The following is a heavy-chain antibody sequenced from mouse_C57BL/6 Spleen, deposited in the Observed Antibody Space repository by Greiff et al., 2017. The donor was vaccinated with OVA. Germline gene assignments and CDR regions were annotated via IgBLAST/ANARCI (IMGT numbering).Heavy chain of an antibody. J-gene: IGHJ3*01. CDR3: TEGRRVAY. CDR1: GFTFSNYW. V-gene: IGHV6-3*01. CDR2: IRLKSDNYAT. Sequence: EVKVEESGGGLVQPGGSMKLSCVASGFTFSNYWMNWVRQSPEKGLEWVAQIRLKSDNYATHYAESVKGRFTISRDDSKSSVYLQMNNLRAEDTGIYYCTEGRRVAYWGQGTLVTVSA.